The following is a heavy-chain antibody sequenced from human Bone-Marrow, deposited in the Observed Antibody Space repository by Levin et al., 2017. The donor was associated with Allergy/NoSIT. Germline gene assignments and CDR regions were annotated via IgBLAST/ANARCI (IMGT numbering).Heavy chain of an antibody. CDR1: GGTFSSYA. CDR2: IIPIFGTA. CDR3: ARASVEYYYGSGRRTDAFDI. Sequence: KISCKASGGTFSSYAISWVRQAPGQGLEWMGGIIPIFGTANYAQKFQGRVTITADKSTSTAYMELSSLRSEDTAVYYCARASVEYYYGSGRRTDAFDIWGQGTMVTVSS. V-gene: IGHV1-69*06. J-gene: IGHJ3*02. D-gene: IGHD3-10*01.